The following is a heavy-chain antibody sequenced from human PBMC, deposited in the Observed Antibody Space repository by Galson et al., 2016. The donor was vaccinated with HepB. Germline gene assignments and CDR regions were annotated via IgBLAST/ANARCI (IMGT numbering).Heavy chain of an antibody. D-gene: IGHD3-10*01. Sequence: SQRLSCAGSGFIFSTYAMNWVRQAPGKGLEWVSSIRGSGGGIDYADSVKGRFTISRDNSKNTFYLQMSSLRAEDTAVYYCAKGRGSRLTMVRGVLDPFDIWGQGTLVTVSS. CDR1: GFIFSTYA. V-gene: IGHV3-23*01. CDR2: IRGSGGGI. CDR3: AKGRGSRLTMVRGVLDPFDI. J-gene: IGHJ3*02.